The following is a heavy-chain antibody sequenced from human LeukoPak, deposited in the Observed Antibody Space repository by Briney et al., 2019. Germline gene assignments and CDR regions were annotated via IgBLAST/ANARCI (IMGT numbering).Heavy chain of an antibody. Sequence: GGSLRLSCAASGFTFGSYGMHWVRQAPGKGLEWVAVISYDGSNKYYADSVKGRFTISRDNSRNTLYLQMNSLRPQDTAVYYCARGARKGDDYGGFFDYWGQGTLVTVSS. D-gene: IGHD4-23*01. J-gene: IGHJ4*02. CDR3: ARGARKGDDYGGFFDY. CDR1: GFTFGSYG. CDR2: ISYDGSNK. V-gene: IGHV3-30*03.